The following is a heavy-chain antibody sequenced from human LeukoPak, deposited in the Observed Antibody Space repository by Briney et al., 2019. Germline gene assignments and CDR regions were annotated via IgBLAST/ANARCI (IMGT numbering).Heavy chain of an antibody. V-gene: IGHV3-23*01. CDR1: GFTFSSYA. J-gene: IGHJ2*01. Sequence: GGSLRLSCAASGFTFSSYAMSWVRQAPGKGLEWVSAISGSGGSTYYADSVKGRFTISRDNSKNTLYLQMNSLRAEDTAVYYCAKDRVHSGYDPADFDLWGRGTLVTVSS. D-gene: IGHD5-12*01. CDR3: AKDRVHSGYDPADFDL. CDR2: ISGSGGST.